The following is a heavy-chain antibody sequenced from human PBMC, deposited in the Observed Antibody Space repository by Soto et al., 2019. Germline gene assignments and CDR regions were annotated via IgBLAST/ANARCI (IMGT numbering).Heavy chain of an antibody. Sequence: EVHLLESGGGLVQPGESLRLSCGASGFTFSSCVMSWVRQAPGKVLEWVSCITDSGSGTYYADSVKGRFTISRDNSKNTMYLQMNNLRAEDTGVYYCAKGLINGRWYAADWGQGTLVTVSS. CDR1: GFTFSSCV. J-gene: IGHJ4*02. V-gene: IGHV3-23*01. CDR3: AKGLINGRWYAAD. D-gene: IGHD6-13*01. CDR2: ITDSGSGT.